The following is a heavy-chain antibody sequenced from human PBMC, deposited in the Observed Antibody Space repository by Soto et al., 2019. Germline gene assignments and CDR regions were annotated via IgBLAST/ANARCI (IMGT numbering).Heavy chain of an antibody. CDR3: SVTPLSSDWPWIGFDY. V-gene: IGHV3-49*04. CDR1: GATFGDYV. D-gene: IGHD6-19*01. Sequence: PVGSLRLSCTASGATFGDYVLSWVRQPPGKGPERDSFIRSEAYGGTTEYGASVKGRLTISTDDSKSIGYLQMNDLQTEDTAVYYCSVTPLSSDWPWIGFDYWGQGGLVTASS. CDR2: IRSEAYGGTT. J-gene: IGHJ4*02.